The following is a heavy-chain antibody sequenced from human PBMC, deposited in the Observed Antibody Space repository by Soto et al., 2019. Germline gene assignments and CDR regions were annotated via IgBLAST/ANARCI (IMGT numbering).Heavy chain of an antibody. Sequence: GGSLRLSCAGSGFTVSRHYMTWVRQAPGRGLEWVTFIHPSGDTFYADSVKGRFAISRDTSKNTLSLQMNSLRVEDTAVYYCTSGLDDAKIHHWGQGT. V-gene: IGHV3-66*01. CDR3: TSGLDDAKIHH. CDR1: GFTVSRHY. CDR2: IHPSGDT. D-gene: IGHD1-1*01. J-gene: IGHJ1*01.